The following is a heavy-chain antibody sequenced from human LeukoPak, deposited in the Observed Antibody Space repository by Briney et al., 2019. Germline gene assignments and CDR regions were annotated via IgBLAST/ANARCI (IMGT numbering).Heavy chain of an antibody. J-gene: IGHJ4*02. CDR2: INHSGST. Sequence: SETLYLTCAVYGGSFSGYYWSWIRQPPGKGLEWIGEINHSGSTNYNPSLKSRVTITVDTSKNQFSLKLSSVTAADTAVYYCASTAAYGSGSGWGQGTLVTVSS. V-gene: IGHV4-34*01. CDR3: ASTAAYGSGSG. D-gene: IGHD3-10*01. CDR1: GGSFSGYY.